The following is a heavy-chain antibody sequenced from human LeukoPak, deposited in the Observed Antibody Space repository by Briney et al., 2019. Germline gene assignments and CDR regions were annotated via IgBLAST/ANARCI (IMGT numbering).Heavy chain of an antibody. CDR3: ARYYDFWSGSPDNWFDP. D-gene: IGHD3-3*01. CDR2: IIPILGIA. Sequence: GASVTVSCKASGGTFSSYTMSWVRQAPGQGLEWMGRIIPILGIANYAQKFQGRVTITADKSTSTAYMELSSLRSEDTAVYYCARYYDFWSGSPDNWFDPWGQGTLVTVSS. V-gene: IGHV1-69*02. J-gene: IGHJ5*02. CDR1: GGTFSSYT.